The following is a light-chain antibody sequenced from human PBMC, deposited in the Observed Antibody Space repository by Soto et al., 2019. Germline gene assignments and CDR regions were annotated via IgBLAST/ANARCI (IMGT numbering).Light chain of an antibody. V-gene: IGKV1-5*01. CDR3: QQFNSYSRT. CDR1: RTIDNY. J-gene: IGKJ1*01. CDR2: HAS. Sequence: DIQMTQSPSSLSASLGDSVTITCXASRTIDNYLNWYQQKPGTAPKLLIYHASTLESGVPSRFSGSGSGTEFTLTISSLQPDDFATYYCQQFNSYSRTFGQGTKVDIK.